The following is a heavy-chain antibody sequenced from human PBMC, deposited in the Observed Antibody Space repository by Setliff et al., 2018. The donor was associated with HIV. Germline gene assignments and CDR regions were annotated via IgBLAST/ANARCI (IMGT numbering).Heavy chain of an antibody. CDR2: ISGSGGST. V-gene: IGHV3-23*01. CDR3: ARLVSRRSGWDY. CDR1: GFTFSSNA. J-gene: IGHJ4*02. D-gene: IGHD6-19*01. Sequence: GGSLRLSCAASGFTFSSNAMSWVRQAPGKGLEWVSAISGSGGSTYYADSVRGRFTISRDNAENSLYLQMNGLRAEDTAVYYCARLVSRRSGWDYWGQGTPVTVSS.